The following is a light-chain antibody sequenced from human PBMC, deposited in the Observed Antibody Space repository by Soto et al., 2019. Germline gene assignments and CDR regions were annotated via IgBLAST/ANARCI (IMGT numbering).Light chain of an antibody. CDR2: GAS. CDR1: QSINNN. J-gene: IGKJ4*01. V-gene: IGKV3-15*01. Sequence: EIVMTQSPATLSGSPGERATLSCRASQSINNNLAWYQQKPGQGPRLLIYGASSRATGIPARFSGSGSGTGFTLTISSLQSEDFAIYYCQQYNNWPLTFGGGTKVEIK. CDR3: QQYNNWPLT.